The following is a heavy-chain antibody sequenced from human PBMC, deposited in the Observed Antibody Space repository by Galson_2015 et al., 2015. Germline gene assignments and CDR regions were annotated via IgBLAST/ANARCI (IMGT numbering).Heavy chain of an antibody. J-gene: IGHJ3*01. D-gene: IGHD2-15*01. CDR2: TYYRSKWYN. Sequence: CAISGDSVSSNTATWNWIRQSPSRGLEWLGRTYYRSKWYNDYAVSVQSRITINPDTSKNQFSLHLSPVTPEDTAVYYCSGGFHLWGQGTMVTVSS. CDR3: SGGFHL. CDR1: GDSVSSNTAT. V-gene: IGHV6-1*01.